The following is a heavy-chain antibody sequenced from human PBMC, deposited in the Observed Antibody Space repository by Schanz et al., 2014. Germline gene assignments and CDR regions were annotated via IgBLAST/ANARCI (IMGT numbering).Heavy chain of an antibody. V-gene: IGHV1-18*01. J-gene: IGHJ6*02. CDR3: ARAKRFGDMDV. CDR1: GGTFSSYT. Sequence: QVQLVHSGAEVKKPGPSVKVSCKASGGTFSSYTISWVRQAPGQGLEWMGWISAYNGHTDYAQKLQGRVTLTTDTSTSTAYMELRNLRSDDTAVYYCARAKRFGDMDVWGQGTTVTVSS. CDR2: ISAYNGHT. D-gene: IGHD3-10*01.